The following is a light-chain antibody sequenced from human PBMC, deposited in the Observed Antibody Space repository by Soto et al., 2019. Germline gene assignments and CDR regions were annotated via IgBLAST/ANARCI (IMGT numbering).Light chain of an antibody. CDR1: QGISTN. V-gene: IGKV1-27*01. J-gene: IGKJ1*01. CDR3: QKYNSAPRT. Sequence: DIQMTKSPSSLSASVGDRVTITCRASQGISTNLAWYQQKPGKVPKLLIYAASTLQSGVPSRLSGSGSGKDFTLTISSLQPEDVATYYCQKYNSAPRTCGQGSKVEI. CDR2: AAS.